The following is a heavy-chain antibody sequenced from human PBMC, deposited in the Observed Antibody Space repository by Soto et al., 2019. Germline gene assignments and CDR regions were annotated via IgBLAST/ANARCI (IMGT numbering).Heavy chain of an antibody. CDR2: MNPNSANT. D-gene: IGHD6-19*01. Sequence: QVQLVQSGAEVKNPGASVKVSCKASGYTFTSYDINWVRQAAGQGLEWMGWMNPNSANTCYAQKFQGRVTMTRNTSKNTAYMELRRLRFEDTAVYYCARGGSRWQHSPGYWGQGTLVTVSS. V-gene: IGHV1-8*01. CDR1: GYTFTSYD. CDR3: ARGGSRWQHSPGY. J-gene: IGHJ4*02.